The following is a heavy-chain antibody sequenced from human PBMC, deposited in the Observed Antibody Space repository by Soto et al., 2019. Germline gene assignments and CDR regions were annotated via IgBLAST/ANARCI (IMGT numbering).Heavy chain of an antibody. D-gene: IGHD3-10*01. V-gene: IGHV3-23*01. CDR1: GFTFSISA. CDR2: VSGSGDGI. CDR3: ARFLRWFGDDRFYYYYGLDV. Sequence: GGSLRLSCAASGFTFSISAMAWVRQAPGKGLEWLSSVSGSGDGINYADSVKGRFTISRDNSRNTLYLQMNNVRAEDTALYYCARFLRWFGDDRFYYYYGLDVWGQGSTVTVSS. J-gene: IGHJ6*02.